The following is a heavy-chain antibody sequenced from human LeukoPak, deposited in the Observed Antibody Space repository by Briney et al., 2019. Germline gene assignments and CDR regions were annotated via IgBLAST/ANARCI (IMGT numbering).Heavy chain of an antibody. D-gene: IGHD2-2*01. V-gene: IGHV3-64*01. CDR1: GFTFSSYA. CDR3: ARDTCSSTSCIFDY. CDR2: ISSNGGST. Sequence: GGSLRLSCAASGFTFSSYAMHWVRQAPGKGLEYVSAISSNGGSTYYANSVKGRFTISRDNSKNTLYLQMGSLRAEDMAVYYCARDTCSSTSCIFDYWGQGTLVTVSS. J-gene: IGHJ4*02.